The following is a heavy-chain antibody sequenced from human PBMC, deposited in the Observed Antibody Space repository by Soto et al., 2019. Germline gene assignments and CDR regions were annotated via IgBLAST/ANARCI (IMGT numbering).Heavy chain of an antibody. Sequence: ASVKVSCKASGYTFTNYGISWVRQAPGEGLEWLGWINTHNGNTNYAQNLQGRVFMTADTSTNTAYMELRSLRSDDTAIYYCTREGSAPYYYYAMDAWGQGTTVTVSS. D-gene: IGHD3-10*01. J-gene: IGHJ6*02. CDR1: GYTFTNYG. CDR3: TREGSAPYYYYAMDA. V-gene: IGHV1-18*01. CDR2: INTHNGNT.